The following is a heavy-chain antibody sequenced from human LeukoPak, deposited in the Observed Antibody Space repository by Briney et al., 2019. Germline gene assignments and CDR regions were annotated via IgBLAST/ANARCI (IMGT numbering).Heavy chain of an antibody. V-gene: IGHV4-59*12. CDR1: GGSISNYY. D-gene: IGHD6-13*01. Sequence: SETLSLTCTVSGGSISNYYWSWVRQPPGKGLEWIGFIYYSGSTNYNPSLKSRVTTSFDTSKNQFSLKLSFVTAADTAVYYCARVGHIVAAGTYDYWGQGTLVTVSS. CDR3: ARVGHIVAAGTYDY. J-gene: IGHJ4*02. CDR2: IYYSGST.